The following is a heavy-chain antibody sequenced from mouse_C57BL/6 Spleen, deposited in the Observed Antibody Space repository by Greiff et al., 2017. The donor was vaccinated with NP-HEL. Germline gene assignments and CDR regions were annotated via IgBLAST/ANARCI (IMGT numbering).Heavy chain of an antibody. V-gene: IGHV5-6*01. CDR1: GFTFSSYG. J-gene: IGHJ1*03. Sequence: EVMLVESGGDLVKPGGSLKLSCAASGFTFSSYGMSWVRQTPDKRLEWVATISSGGSYTYYLDSVKGRFTISRDNAKNTLYLQMSSLKAEDTAMYYCASPYYYGSRGWYFDVWGTGTTVTVSS. CDR3: ASPYYYGSRGWYFDV. D-gene: IGHD1-1*01. CDR2: ISSGGSYT.